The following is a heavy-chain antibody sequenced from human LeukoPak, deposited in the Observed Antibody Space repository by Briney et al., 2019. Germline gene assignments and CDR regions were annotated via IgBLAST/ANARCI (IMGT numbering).Heavy chain of an antibody. J-gene: IGHJ4*02. CDR1: GFTVSSNY. CDR3: ARVYSSGYSLDY. Sequence: GGSLRLSCAASGFTVSSNYMSWVRQAPGKGLEWVSVIYSGGSTYYADSVKGRFTISRDNSKNTLYLQMNSLRAEDTAVYYCARVYSSGYSLDYWGQGTLVTVSS. D-gene: IGHD3-22*01. V-gene: IGHV3-53*01. CDR2: IYSGGST.